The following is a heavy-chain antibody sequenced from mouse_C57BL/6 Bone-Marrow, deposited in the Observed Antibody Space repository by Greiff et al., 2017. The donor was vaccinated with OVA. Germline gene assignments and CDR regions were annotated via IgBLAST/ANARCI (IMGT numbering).Heavy chain of an antibody. CDR1: GFTFSDYG. CDR3: ARQLGRDWYFDV. Sequence: EVKLVESGGGLVQPGGSLKLSCAASGFTFSDYGMAWVRQAPRKGPEWVAFISNLAYSIYYADTVTGRFTISRENAKNTLYMKMSSLRTEDTAMDYCARQLGRDWYFDVWGTGTTVTVSS. V-gene: IGHV5-15*01. D-gene: IGHD4-1*01. CDR2: ISNLAYSI. J-gene: IGHJ1*03.